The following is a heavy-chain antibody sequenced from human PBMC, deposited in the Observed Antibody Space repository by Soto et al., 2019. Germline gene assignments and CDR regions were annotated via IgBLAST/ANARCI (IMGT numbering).Heavy chain of an antibody. CDR2: ISYDGSNK. J-gene: IGHJ4*02. CDR3: ARDLWFGELDY. D-gene: IGHD3-10*01. CDR1: GFTFSSYA. V-gene: IGHV3-30-3*01. Sequence: QVQLVESGGGVVQPGRSLRLSCAASGFTFSSYAMHWVRQAPGKGLEWVAVISYDGSNKYYADSVKGRFTISRDNSKNALYMQMNSLRAEDTSVYYCARDLWFGELDYWGPGTLVTVSS.